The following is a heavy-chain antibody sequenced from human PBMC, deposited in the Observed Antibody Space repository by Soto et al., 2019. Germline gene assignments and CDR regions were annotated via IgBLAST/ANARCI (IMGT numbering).Heavy chain of an antibody. CDR2: IIPIFGTA. CDR3: ARVCVGCISTSCSDPNYYYYGMDV. CDR1: GGTFSSYA. D-gene: IGHD2-2*01. J-gene: IGHJ6*02. V-gene: IGHV1-69*13. Sequence: SVKVSCKASGGTFSSYAISWVRQAPGQGLEWMGGIIPIFGTANYAQKFQGRVTITADESTSTAYMELSSLRSEDTAVYYCARVCVGCISTSCSDPNYYYYGMDVWGQGTTVTVSS.